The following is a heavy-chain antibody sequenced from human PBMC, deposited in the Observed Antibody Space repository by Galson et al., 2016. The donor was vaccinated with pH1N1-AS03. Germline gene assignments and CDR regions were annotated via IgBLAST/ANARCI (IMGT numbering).Heavy chain of an antibody. CDR2: IYWSGDK. V-gene: IGHV2-5*01. CDR1: GFSLRDSGVS. Sequence: PALVKPTQTLKLTCTFSGFSLRDSGVSVGWIRQSPGKALEWLAVIYWSGDKRSSPSLMTRVSIAKDTYRNQVVLTMTNVDPVDTATYFCGHSWRENVFDSWGQGTLVTVSS. J-gene: IGHJ4*02. CDR3: GHSWRENVFDS. D-gene: IGHD3-3*01.